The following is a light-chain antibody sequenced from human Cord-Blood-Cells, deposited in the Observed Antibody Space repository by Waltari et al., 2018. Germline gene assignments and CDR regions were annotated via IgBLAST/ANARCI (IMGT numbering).Light chain of an antibody. J-gene: IGLJ2*01. CDR2: EVS. Sequence: QSALTQPASVSGSPGQSITISCTGTSSAVGSYNLVSWYQQHPGKAPKLMIYEVSKRPSGVSNRFSGSKSGNTASLTISGRQAEDEADYYCCSYAGSSTVVFGGGTKLTVL. CDR1: SSAVGSYNL. V-gene: IGLV2-23*02. CDR3: CSYAGSSTVV.